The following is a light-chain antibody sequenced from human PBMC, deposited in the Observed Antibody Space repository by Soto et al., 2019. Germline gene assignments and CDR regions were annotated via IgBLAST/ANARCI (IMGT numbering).Light chain of an antibody. J-gene: IGKJ1*01. CDR2: GAS. Sequence: EIVLTQSPGTLSLSPGERATLSCRATQSVSSTYLAWYQQKPGQAPRILIYGASSRATGIPDRFSGGGSGTDFTLTISRVEPEDFAVYYCQQCGSSPWTFGQGTKVEIK. CDR3: QQCGSSPWT. CDR1: QSVSSTY. V-gene: IGKV3-20*01.